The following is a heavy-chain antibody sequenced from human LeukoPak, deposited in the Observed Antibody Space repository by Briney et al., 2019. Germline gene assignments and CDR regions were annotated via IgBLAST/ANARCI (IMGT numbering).Heavy chain of an antibody. V-gene: IGHV3-30*02. D-gene: IGHD2-2*01. J-gene: IGHJ4*02. CDR2: IRYDGSNK. Sequence: GGSLRLSCAASGFTFSSYGMHWVRQAPGKGLEWVAFIRYDGSNKYYADSVKCRFTISRDNSKNTLYLQMNSLRAEDTAVYYCAIQREPAAIRLLDYWGQGTLVTVSS. CDR1: GFTFSSYG. CDR3: AIQREPAAIRLLDY.